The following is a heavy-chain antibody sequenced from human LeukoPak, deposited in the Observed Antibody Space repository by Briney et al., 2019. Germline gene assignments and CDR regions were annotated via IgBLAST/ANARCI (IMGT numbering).Heavy chain of an antibody. CDR2: MYNSGST. CDR3: ARGIESYGDYGY. CDR1: GGSISGSY. Sequence: PSETLSLTCTVSGGSISGSYWSWIRQPAGKGLEWIAYMYNSGSTNYNPSLKSRVTISIDTSKNQFSLKLSSLTAADTAIYYCARGIESYGDYGYWGQGILVTVSS. J-gene: IGHJ4*02. D-gene: IGHD4-17*01. V-gene: IGHV4-59*01.